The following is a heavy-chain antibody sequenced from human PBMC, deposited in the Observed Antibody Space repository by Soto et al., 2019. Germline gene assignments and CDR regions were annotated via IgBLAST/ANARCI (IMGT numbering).Heavy chain of an antibody. J-gene: IGHJ6*02. CDR3: AREVTVAGIRLRYGMDV. D-gene: IGHD6-19*01. CDR2: ISYDGSNK. V-gene: IGHV3-30-3*01. CDR1: GFTFSSYA. Sequence: QVQLVESGGGVVQPGRSLRLSCAASGFTFSSYAMHWVRQAPGKGLEWVAVISYDGSNKYYADSVKGRFTITRDNSKNTLYLQRNSLRAEDTAVYYCAREVTVAGIRLRYGMDVWCRGTTVTVS.